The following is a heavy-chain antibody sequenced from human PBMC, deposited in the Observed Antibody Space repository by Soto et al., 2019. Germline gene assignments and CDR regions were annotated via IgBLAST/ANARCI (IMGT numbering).Heavy chain of an antibody. CDR3: ARATGADKEDY. Sequence: GGSMRLSCAASGLTLSTYNMNWVRQAPGKGLEWVSSISSSSSYTYYVDSVKGRFTISRDNAKNSLYLQMNSLRAEDTAVYYCARATGADKEDYWGQGTLVTVSS. CDR2: ISSSSSYT. CDR1: GLTLSTYN. D-gene: IGHD3-10*01. J-gene: IGHJ4*02. V-gene: IGHV3-21*01.